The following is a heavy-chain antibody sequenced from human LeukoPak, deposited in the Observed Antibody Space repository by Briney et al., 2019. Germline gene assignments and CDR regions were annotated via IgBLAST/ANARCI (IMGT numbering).Heavy chain of an antibody. V-gene: IGHV1-46*01. J-gene: IGHJ6*03. CDR2: INPSGGST. Sequence: GASVKVSCKASGNTFTSYYMHWWRQAPGQGLEWMEIINPSGGSTSYAQKFQGRVTMTRDMSTGTVYMELSSLRSEDTAVYYCARRGYSSSWRRNDYYMDVWGKGTTVTISS. CDR1: GNTFTSYY. CDR3: ARRGYSSSWRRNDYYMDV. D-gene: IGHD6-13*01.